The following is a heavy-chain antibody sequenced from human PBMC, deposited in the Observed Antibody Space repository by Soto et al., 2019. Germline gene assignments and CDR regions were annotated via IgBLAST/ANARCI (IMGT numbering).Heavy chain of an antibody. V-gene: IGHV1-2*02. CDR3: ARDAVKDDFWSGYIQGYYYGMDV. J-gene: IGHJ6*02. CDR2: INPNSGGT. D-gene: IGHD3-3*01. CDR1: GYTFTGYY. Sequence: ASVKVSCKASGYTFTGYYMPWVRQAPGQGLEWMGWINPNSGGTNYAQKFQGRVTMTRDTSISTAYMELSRLSSDDTAVYYCARDAVKDDFWSGYIQGYYYGMDVWGQGTTVTSP.